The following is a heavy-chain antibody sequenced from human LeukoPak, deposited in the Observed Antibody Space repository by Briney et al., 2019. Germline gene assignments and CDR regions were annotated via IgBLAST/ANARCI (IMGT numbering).Heavy chain of an antibody. CDR3: AGPARGYSSNFDY. D-gene: IGHD5-18*01. CDR2: IYYSGST. Sequence: SETLSLTCTVSGGSISSSSYYWGWIRQPPGKALEWIGSIYYSGSTYYNPSLKSRVTISVDTSKNQFSLKLSSVTAADTAVYYCAGPARGYSSNFDYWGQGTLVTVSS. V-gene: IGHV4-39*01. CDR1: GGSISSSSYY. J-gene: IGHJ4*02.